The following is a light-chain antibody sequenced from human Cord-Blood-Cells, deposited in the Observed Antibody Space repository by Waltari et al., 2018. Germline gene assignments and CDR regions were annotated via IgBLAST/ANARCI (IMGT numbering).Light chain of an antibody. CDR1: SRDVVSYNL. V-gene: IGLV2-23*03. Sequence: QSALTQPASVSGSPGQSITISCPGTSRDVVSYNLNSWSQQHPGKAPKLMIYEGSKRPSGVSNRFSGSKAGNTASLTISGLQAEDEADYYCCSYAGSSTFDWVFGGGTKLTVL. CDR2: EGS. CDR3: CSYAGSSTFDWV. J-gene: IGLJ3*02.